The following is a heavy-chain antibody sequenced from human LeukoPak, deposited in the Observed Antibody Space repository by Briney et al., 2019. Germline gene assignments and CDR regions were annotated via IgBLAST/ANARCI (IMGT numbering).Heavy chain of an antibody. CDR3: ARVDLGCSGWSGFDY. V-gene: IGHV3-7*03. J-gene: IGHJ4*02. CDR2: IKQDGSEK. Sequence: GGSLRLSCAASGFTFSSYWMSWVRQAPGKGLEWVANIKQDGSEKYYVDSVKGRFTISRDNAKNSLYLQMNSLRAEDTAVYYCARVDLGCSGWSGFDYWGQGTLVTVSS. D-gene: IGHD6-19*01. CDR1: GFTFSSYW.